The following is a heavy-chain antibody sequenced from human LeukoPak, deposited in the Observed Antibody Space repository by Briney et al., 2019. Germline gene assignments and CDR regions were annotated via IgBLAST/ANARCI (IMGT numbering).Heavy chain of an antibody. V-gene: IGHV4-34*01. Sequence: KPSETLSLTCAVYGGSFSGYYWSWIRQPPGKGLEWIGEINHSGGTNYNPSLKSRVTISVDTSKNQFSLKLSSVTAADTAVYYCARGGYSSSYRRGYYYYYYMDVWGKGTTVTVSS. CDR2: INHSGGT. CDR1: GGSFSGYY. D-gene: IGHD6-13*01. J-gene: IGHJ6*03. CDR3: ARGGYSSSYRRGYYYYYYMDV.